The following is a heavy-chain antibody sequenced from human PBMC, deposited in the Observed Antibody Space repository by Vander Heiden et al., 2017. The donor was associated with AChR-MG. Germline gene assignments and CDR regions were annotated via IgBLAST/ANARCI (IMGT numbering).Heavy chain of an antibody. CDR3: TTVQWELRPVDY. D-gene: IGHD1-26*01. CDR1: GFTFGNAW. V-gene: IGHV3-15*01. CDR2: IKSKTDGGTT. J-gene: IGHJ4*02. Sequence: EVQLVESGGGLVKPGGSLRLSCAAFGFTFGNAWMSGVRQAPGKGLEWVGRIKSKTDGGTTDYAAPVKGRFTISRDDSKNTLYLQMNSLKTEDTAVYYCTTVQWELRPVDYWGQGTLVTVSS.